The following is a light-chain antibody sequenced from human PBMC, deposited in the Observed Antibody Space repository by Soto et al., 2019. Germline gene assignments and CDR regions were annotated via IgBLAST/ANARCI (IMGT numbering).Light chain of an antibody. Sequence: QSVLTQPRSVSGSPGQSVTISCTGTSSDVGAYNYVSWYQQYPGKAPKLMVFDVTKRPSGVPNRFSGSKSDNTASLTISGLQAEDGADYYCCSYAGTYTWVFGGGTKVTLL. V-gene: IGLV2-11*01. CDR1: SSDVGAYNY. CDR2: DVT. CDR3: CSYAGTYTWV. J-gene: IGLJ3*02.